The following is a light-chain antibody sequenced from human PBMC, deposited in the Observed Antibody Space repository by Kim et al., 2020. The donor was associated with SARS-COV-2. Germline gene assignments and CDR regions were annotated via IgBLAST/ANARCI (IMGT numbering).Light chain of an antibody. V-gene: IGKV1-39*01. Sequence: ASVGDRVTITCRASQSISSYLNWYQQKPGTAPKLLIYAASSLQSGVPLRFSGSGSGTDFTLTISSLQPEDFATYYCQQSYSTPPTFGQGTKVDIK. CDR3: QQSYSTPPT. CDR1: QSISSY. CDR2: AAS. J-gene: IGKJ1*01.